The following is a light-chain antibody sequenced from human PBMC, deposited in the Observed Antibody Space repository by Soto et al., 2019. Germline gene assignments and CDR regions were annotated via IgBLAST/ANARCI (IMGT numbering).Light chain of an antibody. CDR3: MKNTHSHPRT. Sequence: DVVMTQSPLSLPVTLGQPASISCRSSQSLVYSDGNADLNWFQQRPGQYPRRLIYKVSNRDSGVPDRLSGSGAGSNITLKISRVEAENVGVYYCMKNTHSHPRTFGQGTKVEI. J-gene: IGKJ1*01. CDR2: KVS. CDR1: QSLVYSDGNAD. V-gene: IGKV2-30*01.